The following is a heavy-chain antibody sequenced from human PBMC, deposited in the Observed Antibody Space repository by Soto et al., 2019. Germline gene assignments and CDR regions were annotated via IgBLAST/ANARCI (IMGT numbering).Heavy chain of an antibody. CDR1: GYTFTNYD. D-gene: IGHD3-10*01. J-gene: IGHJ6*02. Sequence: GASVKVSCKASGYTFTNYDINWVRQATGQGLEWMGWMNPNSGNTGYAQKFQGRVTMTRDTSMSTAYMELSSLTSEDTAVYYCARWAVRGVITPWGQGTTVTVS. V-gene: IGHV1-8*01. CDR3: ARWAVRGVITP. CDR2: MNPNSGNT.